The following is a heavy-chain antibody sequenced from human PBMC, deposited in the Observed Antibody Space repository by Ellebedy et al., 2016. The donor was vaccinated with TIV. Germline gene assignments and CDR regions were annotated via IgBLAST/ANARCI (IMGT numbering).Heavy chain of an antibody. D-gene: IGHD3-16*01. CDR2: ISGSGGST. J-gene: IGHJ4*02. CDR3: AKDGRDNGVFVLGTQFDD. CDR1: GFTFSSYA. Sequence: GGSLRLXCAASGFTFSSYAMSWVRQAPGKGLEWVSAISGSGGSTYYADSVKGRFTISRDNSKNTLYLQMNSLRAEDTAVYYCAKDGRDNGVFVLGTQFDDWGQGTLVTVSS. V-gene: IGHV3-23*01.